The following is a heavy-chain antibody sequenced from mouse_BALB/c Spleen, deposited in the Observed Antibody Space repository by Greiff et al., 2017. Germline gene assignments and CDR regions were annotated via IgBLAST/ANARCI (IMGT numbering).Heavy chain of an antibody. CDR1: GYTFTSYW. CDR3: TRAITRGWFAY. Sequence: EVQLQQSGTVLARPGASVKMSCKASGYTFTSYWMHWVKQRPGQGLEWIGAIYPGNSDTSYNQKFKGKAKLTAVTSTSTAYMELSSLTNEDSAVYYCTRAITRGWFAYWGQGTLVTVSA. D-gene: IGHD2-4*01. CDR2: IYPGNSDT. J-gene: IGHJ3*01. V-gene: IGHV1-5*01.